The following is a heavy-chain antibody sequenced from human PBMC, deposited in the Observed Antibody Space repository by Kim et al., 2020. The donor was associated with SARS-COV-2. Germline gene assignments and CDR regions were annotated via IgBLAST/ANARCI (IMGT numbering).Heavy chain of an antibody. CDR3: ARGLSITWPGIDH. CDR2: TNPNNGDT. D-gene: IGHD6-13*01. J-gene: IGHJ4*02. V-gene: IGHV1-2*02. CDR1: GYTFTDHY. Sequence: ASVKVSCKASGYTFTDHYAHWVRQPLGQGLEWMGWTNPNNGDTNYAQKFQGRVTMTRDKSISTVYMELTRLTSDDTAVYYCARGLSITWPGIDHWGQGTL.